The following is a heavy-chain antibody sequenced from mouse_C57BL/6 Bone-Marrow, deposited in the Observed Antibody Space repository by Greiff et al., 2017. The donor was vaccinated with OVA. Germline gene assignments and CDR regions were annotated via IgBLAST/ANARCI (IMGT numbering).Heavy chain of an antibody. CDR2: IYPSDRDP. Sequence: QVQLQQPGAELVRPGSSVKLSCKASGYTFTSYWMDWVKQRPGQGLEWIGNIYPSDRDPHSHHSFTAPFTLSVAKSSSTLYMQLSSLTSEDSAEDNGAYGGEGDGGVDYWGQGTTLTVSS. CDR3: AYGGEGDGGVDY. J-gene: IGHJ2*01. V-gene: IGHV1-61*01. CDR1: GYTFTSYW. D-gene: IGHD1-1*01.